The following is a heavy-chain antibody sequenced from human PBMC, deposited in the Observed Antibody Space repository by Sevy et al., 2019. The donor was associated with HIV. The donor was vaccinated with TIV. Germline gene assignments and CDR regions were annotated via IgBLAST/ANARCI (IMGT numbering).Heavy chain of an antibody. CDR2: INSWGTTN. CDR3: ARTVLGPYFDH. Sequence: GGSLRLYCAASEFTFSVYYMTWIRQAPGKGLELVSYINSWGTTNYYADSVKGRFTISRDNANNSLYLQMNSLRAEDTAVYYCARTVLGPYFDHWGQGTLVTVSS. CDR1: EFTFSVYY. J-gene: IGHJ4*02. D-gene: IGHD2-8*02. V-gene: IGHV3-11*01.